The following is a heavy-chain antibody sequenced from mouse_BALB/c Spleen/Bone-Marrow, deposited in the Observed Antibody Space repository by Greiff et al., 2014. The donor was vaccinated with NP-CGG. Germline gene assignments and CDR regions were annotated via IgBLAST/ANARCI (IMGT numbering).Heavy chain of an antibody. D-gene: IGHD4-1*01. CDR3: AKGTGNGFAY. CDR1: GFSLTSYG. J-gene: IGHJ3*01. V-gene: IGHV2-5*01. Sequence: VNLVESGPGLVQPSQSLSITCTVSGFSLTSYGIHWVRQSPGKGLEWLGVIWRGGSTGYSAAFMSRLSITKDNSKSQVFFKVNSLQADDTAIYYCAKGTGNGFAYWGQGTLVTVSA. CDR2: IWRGGST.